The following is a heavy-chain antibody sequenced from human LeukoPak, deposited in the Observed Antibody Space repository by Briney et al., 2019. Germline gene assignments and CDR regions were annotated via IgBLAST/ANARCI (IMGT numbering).Heavy chain of an antibody. Sequence: ASVKVSRKASGYTFTGYYMHWVRQAPGQGLEWMGWINPNSGGTNYAQKFQGRVTMTRDTSISTAYMELSRLRSDDTAVYYCARDGVEMATISYWGQGTLVTVSS. CDR1: GYTFTGYY. CDR3: ARDGVEMATISY. D-gene: IGHD5-24*01. J-gene: IGHJ4*02. CDR2: INPNSGGT. V-gene: IGHV1-2*02.